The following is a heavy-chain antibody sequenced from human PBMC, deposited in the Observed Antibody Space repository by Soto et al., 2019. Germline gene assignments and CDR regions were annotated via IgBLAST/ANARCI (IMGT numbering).Heavy chain of an antibody. V-gene: IGHV3-21*01. D-gene: IGHD2-15*01. Sequence: PGGSLRLSCAASGFTFSSYSMNWVRQAPGKGLEWVSSISSSSSYIYYADSVKGRFTISRDNAKNSLYLQMNSLRAEDTAVYYCARVNYCSGGSCYSSGYSYGSYYFDYWGQGTLVTVSS. J-gene: IGHJ4*02. CDR3: ARVNYCSGGSCYSSGYSYGSYYFDY. CDR1: GFTFSSYS. CDR2: ISSSSSYI.